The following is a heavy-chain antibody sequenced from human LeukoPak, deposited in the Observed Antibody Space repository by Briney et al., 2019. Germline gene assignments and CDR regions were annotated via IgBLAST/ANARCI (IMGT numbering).Heavy chain of an antibody. V-gene: IGHV3-23*01. CDR2: ISGSGGST. D-gene: IGHD3-9*01. CDR3: AKDPGESRYFDWLLYYYYYMDV. CDR1: GFTFSSYA. J-gene: IGHJ6*03. Sequence: GGSLRLSCAASGFTFSSYAMSWVRQAPGKGLEWVSAISGSGGSTYYADSVKGRFTISRDNSKNTLYLQMNSLRAEDTAVYYCAKDPGESRYFDWLLYYYYYMDVWGKGTTVTVSS.